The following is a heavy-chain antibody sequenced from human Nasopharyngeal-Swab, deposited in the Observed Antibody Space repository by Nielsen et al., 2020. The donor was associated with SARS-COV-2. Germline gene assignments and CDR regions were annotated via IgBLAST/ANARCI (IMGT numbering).Heavy chain of an antibody. CDR1: GFTFSSYG. CDR3: ARDKEGGGDYRFDH. CDR2: IWYDGYNK. V-gene: IGHV3-33*01. D-gene: IGHD4-17*01. Sequence: GESLKISCAASGFTFSSYGMHWVRQTPGKGLEWVAVIWYDGYNKYYADSVKGRFTISRDNSKNTLYLQMNSLRAEDTAMYYCARDKEGGGDYRFDHWGQGTLVTVSS. J-gene: IGHJ4*02.